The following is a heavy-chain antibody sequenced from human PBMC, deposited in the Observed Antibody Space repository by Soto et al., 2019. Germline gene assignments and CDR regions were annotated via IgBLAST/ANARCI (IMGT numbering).Heavy chain of an antibody. V-gene: IGHV3-23*01. J-gene: IGHJ6*02. CDR1: GFTFSSYA. D-gene: IGHD1-26*01. CDR2: ISGSGGST. Sequence: GGSLRLSCAASGFTFSSYAMSWFRQAPGKGLEWVSAISGSGGSTCYADSVKGRFTISRDNSKNTLYLQMNSLRAEDTAVYYCAKAGVGAHYYYYGMDVWGQGTTVTVSS. CDR3: AKAGVGAHYYYYGMDV.